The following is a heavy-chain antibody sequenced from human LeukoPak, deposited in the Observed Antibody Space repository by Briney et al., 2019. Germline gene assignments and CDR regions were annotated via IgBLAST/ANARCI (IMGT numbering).Heavy chain of an antibody. CDR1: GGSFSGYY. J-gene: IGHJ4*02. CDR2: INHSGST. D-gene: IGHD3-10*01. CDR3: ARTQRGGQDY. Sequence: SETLSLTCAVYGGSFSGYYWSWIRQPPGKGLEWIGEINHSGSTNYNPSLKSRVTISVDTSKNQFSLKLSSVTAADTAVYYCARTQRGGQDYWGQGTLVTVSS. V-gene: IGHV4-34*01.